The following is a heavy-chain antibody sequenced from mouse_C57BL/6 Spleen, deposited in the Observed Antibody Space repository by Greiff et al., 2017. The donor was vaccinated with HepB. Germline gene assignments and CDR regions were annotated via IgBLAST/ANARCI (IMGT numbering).Heavy chain of an antibody. J-gene: IGHJ4*01. CDR1: GYSFTSYY. D-gene: IGHD2-5*01. Sequence: VQLQQSGPELVKPGASVKISCKASGYSFTSYYIHWVKQRPGQGLEWIGWIYPGSGNTKYNEKFKGKATLTADKSSSTAYMQLSSLTSEDSAVYYCARRPYSNYGDYAMDYWGQGTSVTVSS. CDR3: ARRPYSNYGDYAMDY. V-gene: IGHV1-66*01. CDR2: IYPGSGNT.